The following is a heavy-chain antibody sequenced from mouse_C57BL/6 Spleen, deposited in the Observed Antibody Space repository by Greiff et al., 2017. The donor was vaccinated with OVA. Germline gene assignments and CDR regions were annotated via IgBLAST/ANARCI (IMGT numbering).Heavy chain of an antibody. V-gene: IGHV5-6*02. Sequence: EVMLVESGGDLVKPGGSLKLSCAASGFTFSSYGMSWVRQTPDKRLEWVATISSGGSYTYYPDSVKGRFTISRDNAKNTLYLQMSSLKSEDTAMYYCARQSYSNPYFDYWGQGTTLTVSS. CDR1: GFTFSSYG. J-gene: IGHJ2*01. CDR2: ISSGGSYT. D-gene: IGHD2-5*01. CDR3: ARQSYSNPYFDY.